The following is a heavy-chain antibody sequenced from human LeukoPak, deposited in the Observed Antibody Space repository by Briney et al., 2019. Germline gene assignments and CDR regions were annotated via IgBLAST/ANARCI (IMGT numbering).Heavy chain of an antibody. J-gene: IGHJ4*02. V-gene: IGHV3-30-3*01. Sequence: PGRSLRLSCAASGFTFSSYAMHWVRQAPGKGLEWVAVISYDGSNKYYADSVKGRFTISRDNSKNTLYLQMNSLRAEDTAVYYCAKEDVNIGMVDYWGQGTLVTVSS. CDR2: ISYDGSNK. CDR1: GFTFSSYA. CDR3: AKEDVNIGMVDY. D-gene: IGHD5-12*01.